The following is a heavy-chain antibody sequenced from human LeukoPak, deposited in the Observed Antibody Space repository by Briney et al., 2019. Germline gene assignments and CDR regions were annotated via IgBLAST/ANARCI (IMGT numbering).Heavy chain of an antibody. CDR1: GFTFSSYA. J-gene: IGHJ4*02. Sequence: GGSLRLSCAASGFTFSSYAMSWVRQAPGKGLEWVSAISGSGGSTYYADSVKGRFTISRDNSKNTLYLQMNSLRAEDTAVYYCAKSLVPAAIGYSGSWPLDYWGQGTLVTVSS. CDR3: AKSLVPAAIGYSGSWPLDY. D-gene: IGHD2-2*01. CDR2: ISGSGGST. V-gene: IGHV3-23*01.